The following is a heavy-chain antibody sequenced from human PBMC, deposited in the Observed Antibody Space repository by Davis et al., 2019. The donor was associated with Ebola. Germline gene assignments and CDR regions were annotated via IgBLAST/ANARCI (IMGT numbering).Heavy chain of an antibody. J-gene: IGHJ4*02. D-gene: IGHD2-2*01. Sequence: AASGFAFSIHWMTWVRQAPGKGLECVANIRQDGGETYYADSVKGRFAISRDNGKSPLYLQMESMRAEDTAIYYCARNAVPAAQDYWGQGTLVTVSS. CDR3: ARNAVPAAQDY. CDR2: IRQDGGET. CDR1: GFAFSIHW. V-gene: IGHV3-7*03.